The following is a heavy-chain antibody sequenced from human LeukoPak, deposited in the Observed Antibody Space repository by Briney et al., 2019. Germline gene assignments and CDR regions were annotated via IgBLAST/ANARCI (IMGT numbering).Heavy chain of an antibody. Sequence: SGGSLRLSCAASGFTFSSYSMNWVRQAPGKGLEWVSSISSSSSYIYYADSVKGRFTISRDNAKNSVDLQMNILRVDDTAVYYCARAMNGSFDYWGQGTLVSVSS. CDR2: ISSSSSYI. CDR3: ARAMNGSFDY. V-gene: IGHV3-21*01. J-gene: IGHJ4*02. CDR1: GFTFSSYS. D-gene: IGHD1-1*01.